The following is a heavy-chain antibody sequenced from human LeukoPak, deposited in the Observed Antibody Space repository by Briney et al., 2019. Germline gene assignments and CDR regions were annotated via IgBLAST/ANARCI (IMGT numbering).Heavy chain of an antibody. V-gene: IGHV4-39*01. J-gene: IGHJ4*02. CDR1: GGSISSSSYY. CDR3: VSLYYYDSSGYPRSFD. CDR2: IYYSGST. D-gene: IGHD3-22*01. Sequence: SETLSLTCTVSGGSISSSSYYWGWIRQPPGKGLEWIGSIYYSGSTYYNPSLKSRVTISVDTSKNQFSLKLSSVTAADTAVYYCVSLYYYDSSGYPRSFDWGQGTLVTASS.